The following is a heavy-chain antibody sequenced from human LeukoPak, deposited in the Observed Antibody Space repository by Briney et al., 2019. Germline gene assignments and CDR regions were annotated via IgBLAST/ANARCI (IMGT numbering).Heavy chain of an antibody. CDR1: GFTFSTYV. V-gene: IGHV3-64D*06. J-gene: IGHJ4*02. CDR2: ISSNGDNT. Sequence: GGSLRLSCSVSGFTFSTYVMHWVRQAPGKGLEYVSAISSNGDNTYYADSVKGRFTISRDNSKNTLYPQMSSLRADDTAVYYCVRGTGYWGQGPLVTVSS. CDR3: VRGTGY.